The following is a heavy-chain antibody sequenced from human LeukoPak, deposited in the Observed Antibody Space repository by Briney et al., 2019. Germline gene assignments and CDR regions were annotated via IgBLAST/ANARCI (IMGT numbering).Heavy chain of an antibody. CDR1: RGSVSSGDYY. J-gene: IGHJ6*02. V-gene: IGHV4-61*08. CDR2: ISYSGST. D-gene: IGHD2/OR15-2a*01. CDR3: ARESLSGNYYGMDV. Sequence: PSETLSLTCTVSRGSVSSGDYYWTWIRQPPGKGLEWIGYISYSGSTNYNPSLKSRVTISIDTSKNQISLKLSSVTAADTAVYYCARESLSGNYYGMDVWGQGTTVTVSS.